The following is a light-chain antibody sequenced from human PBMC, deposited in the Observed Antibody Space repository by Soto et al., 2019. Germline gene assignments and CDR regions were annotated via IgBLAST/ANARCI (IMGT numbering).Light chain of an antibody. Sequence: EIVVTQSPATLSVSPGERVTLSCRASQRLSSNLAWYQQKPGQAPRLLIYGASTRASGIPARFSGSGSGTEFTLTISSLQSEDFAVYYCQQYNNWPPMYTFGPGTKVEIK. CDR2: GAS. J-gene: IGKJ2*01. V-gene: IGKV3-15*01. CDR3: QQYNNWPPMYT. CDR1: QRLSSN.